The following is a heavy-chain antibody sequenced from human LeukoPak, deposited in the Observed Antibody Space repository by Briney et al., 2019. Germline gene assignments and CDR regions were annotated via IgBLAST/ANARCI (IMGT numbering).Heavy chain of an antibody. CDR2: IWYDGSNK. CDR1: GFTFSSYG. CDR3: ARGLRSRGLSFDY. D-gene: IGHD2/OR15-2a*01. J-gene: IGHJ4*02. V-gene: IGHV3-33*01. Sequence: AGGSLRLSCAASGFTFSSYGMHWVRQAPGKGLEWVAVIWYDGSNKYYADSVKGRFTISRDNSKNTLYLQMNSLRAEDTAFYYCARGLRSRGLSFDYWGQGILVTVSS.